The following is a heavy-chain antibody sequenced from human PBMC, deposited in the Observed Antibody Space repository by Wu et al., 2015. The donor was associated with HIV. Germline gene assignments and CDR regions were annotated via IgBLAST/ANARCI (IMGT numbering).Heavy chain of an antibody. Sequence: QVQMVQSGPEVKQPGASVKVSCKASGYTLTDYFIHWVRQAPGQGLEWVGWINPNSDSTNYAQKFQGRVTMTSDTSISTAYMDLRRLTSDDTAVYYCARGGSVFAGIVEIITVRFAYWGQGTLVTVSS. CDR2: INPNSDST. D-gene: IGHD1-26*01. CDR3: ARGGSVFAGIVEIITVRFAY. V-gene: IGHV1-2*02. CDR1: GYTLTDYF. J-gene: IGHJ4*02.